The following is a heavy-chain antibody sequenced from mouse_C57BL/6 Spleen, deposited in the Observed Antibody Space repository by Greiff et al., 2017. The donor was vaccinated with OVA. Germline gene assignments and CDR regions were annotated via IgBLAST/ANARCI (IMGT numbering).Heavy chain of an antibody. V-gene: IGHV1-15*01. CDR1: GYTFTDYE. Sequence: VQLQQSGAELVRPGASVTLSCKASGYTFTDYEMHWVKQTPVHDLEWIGAIDPETGGTAYNQKFKGKAILTADKSSSTAYMELRSLTSEDSAVYYCTGDGSSYVYWGQGTTLTVSS. D-gene: IGHD1-1*01. CDR3: TGDGSSYVY. J-gene: IGHJ2*01. CDR2: IDPETGGT.